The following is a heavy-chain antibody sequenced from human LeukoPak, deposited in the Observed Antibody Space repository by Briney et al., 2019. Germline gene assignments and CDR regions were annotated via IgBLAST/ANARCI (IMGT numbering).Heavy chain of an antibody. Sequence: GGSLRLSCAASGFTFNDYGMYWVRQAPGKGLEWVAVISYDGSKRYYADSVTGRFTVSRDNSKNTLYLQMNSLRAEDTAVYYCAKDTAEYTYGFGYFDSWGQGTLVTVSS. V-gene: IGHV3-30*18. CDR3: AKDTAEYTYGFGYFDS. J-gene: IGHJ4*02. D-gene: IGHD3-10*01. CDR1: GFTFNDYG. CDR2: ISYDGSKR.